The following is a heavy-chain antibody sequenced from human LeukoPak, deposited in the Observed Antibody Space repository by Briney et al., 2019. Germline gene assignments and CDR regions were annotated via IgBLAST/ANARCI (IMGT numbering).Heavy chain of an antibody. CDR1: GGSISSSSYY. CDR3: ARTDYCGGDCYSAAFDI. Sequence: PSETLSLTCTVSGGSISSSSYYWGWIRQPPGKGLEWIGSIYYSGSTYYNPSLKSRVTISVDTSKNQFSLKLSSVTAADTAVYYCARTDYCGGDCYSAAFDIWGQGTMVTVSS. D-gene: IGHD2-21*02. J-gene: IGHJ3*02. CDR2: IYYSGST. V-gene: IGHV4-39*07.